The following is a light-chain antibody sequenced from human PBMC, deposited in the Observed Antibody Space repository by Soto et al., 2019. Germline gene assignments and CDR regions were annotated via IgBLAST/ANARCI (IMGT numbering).Light chain of an antibody. Sequence: IQLTQSPSSLSASVGDRVTITCRASQGISSYLAWYQQKPGKAPKLLIYAASTLQSGVPSRFSGSGSGTDLNLTISSLQPEDFATYYCQQLNSYPRLTFGGGTKVEIK. CDR3: QQLNSYPRLT. V-gene: IGKV1-9*01. CDR1: QGISSY. J-gene: IGKJ4*01. CDR2: AAS.